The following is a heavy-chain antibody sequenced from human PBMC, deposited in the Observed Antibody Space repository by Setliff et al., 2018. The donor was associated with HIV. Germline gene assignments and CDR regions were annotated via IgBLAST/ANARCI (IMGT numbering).Heavy chain of an antibody. D-gene: IGHD5-18*01. Sequence: SETLSLTCAVSGVSFSGDYWSWVRQPPGKGLEWIAEVHPSGSINYNSSLKSRVAISVDTSNNQFSLTMTSVTAADTAVYYCASSGYNYGGYYMDVWGKGTTVTVSS. CDR1: GVSFSGDY. CDR2: VHPSGSI. J-gene: IGHJ6*03. V-gene: IGHV4-34*01. CDR3: ASSGYNYGGYYMDV.